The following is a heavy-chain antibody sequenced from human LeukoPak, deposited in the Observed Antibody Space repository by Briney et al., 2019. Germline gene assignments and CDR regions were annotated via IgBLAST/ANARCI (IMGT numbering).Heavy chain of an antibody. D-gene: IGHD1-14*01. CDR1: GYTFTGYY. J-gene: IGHJ4*02. CDR2: INPNSRGT. CDR3: APGETAYYFDY. V-gene: IGHV1-2*02. Sequence: ASVKVSCKASGYTFTGYYMRWVRQAPGQGFEWMGWINPNSRGTNYAQKFQGMVTMTRDTSISTAYMELSRLRSDDTAMYYCAPGETAYYFDYWGQGTLVTVSS.